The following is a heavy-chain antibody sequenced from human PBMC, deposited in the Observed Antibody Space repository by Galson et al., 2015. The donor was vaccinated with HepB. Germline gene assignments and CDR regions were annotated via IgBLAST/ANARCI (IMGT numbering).Heavy chain of an antibody. V-gene: IGHV4-4*01. CDR3: ARSLDLAGAFDF. CDR1: GGCISRNNW. D-gene: IGHD1-1*01. CDR2: IYHSGNT. Sequence: LSLTCTVSGGCISRNNWWSWVRQSPDKGLEWIGEIYHSGNTNYNPSLKSRVTLSVDKSRNQFSLRLSPVITADTAVYFCARSLDLAGAFDFWGQGTMVTVSS. J-gene: IGHJ3*01.